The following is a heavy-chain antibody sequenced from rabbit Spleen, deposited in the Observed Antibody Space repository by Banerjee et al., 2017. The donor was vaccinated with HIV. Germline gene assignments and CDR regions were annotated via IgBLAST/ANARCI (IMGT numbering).Heavy chain of an antibody. CDR3: ARDTSSSFSSYGMDL. Sequence: QEQLVESGGGLVKPEGSLKLSCTASGFSFNSGYDMCWVRQAPGKGLEWIACIYAGSSGSTYSATWAKGRFTISKTSSTTVTLQMTSLTAADTATYFCARDTSSSFSSYGMDLWGQGTLVTVS. J-gene: IGHJ6*01. CDR1: GFSFNSGYD. CDR2: IYAGSSGST. D-gene: IGHD1-1*01. V-gene: IGHV1S45*01.